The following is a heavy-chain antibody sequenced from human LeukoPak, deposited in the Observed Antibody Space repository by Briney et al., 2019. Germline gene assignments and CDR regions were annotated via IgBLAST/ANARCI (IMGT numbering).Heavy chain of an antibody. CDR3: ARRDRLRGDFDI. CDR1: GGSFSGYY. D-gene: IGHD3-10*01. V-gene: IGHV4-34*01. J-gene: IGHJ3*02. Sequence: SETLSLTCAVYGGSFSGYYWSWIRQPPGKGLEWIGEIHQSGSTNTNYNPSLKSRVTISVDTSKNHFSLKLSSVTAADTAVYYCARRDRLRGDFDIWGQGTMATVS. CDR2: IHQSGSTNT.